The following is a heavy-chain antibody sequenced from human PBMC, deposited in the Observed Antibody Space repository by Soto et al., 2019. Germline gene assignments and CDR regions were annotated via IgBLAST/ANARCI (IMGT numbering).Heavy chain of an antibody. Sequence: ASVKVSCKASGGTFSTSTFTWVRQAPGQGLEWMGRTIPILDVADYAQDFQGIVTITADKSTSTAYMELTSLTSKDTAVYYCARDSPIGSTYSGYDAIDSWGQGPLVTVSS. J-gene: IGHJ4*02. CDR2: TIPILDVA. CDR3: ARDSPIGSTYSGYDAIDS. D-gene: IGHD5-12*01. CDR1: GGTFSTST. V-gene: IGHV1-69*04.